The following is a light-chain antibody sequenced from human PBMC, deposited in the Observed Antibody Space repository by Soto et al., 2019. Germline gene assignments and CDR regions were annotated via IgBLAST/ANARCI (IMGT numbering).Light chain of an antibody. V-gene: IGKV3-15*01. J-gene: IGKJ1*01. CDR2: RAS. Sequence: IVLTHSPATLSLSPWEMATLSCRASQTVSNYLAWYQQKPGQAPRLRIQRASTRATGIPARFSGSGSGTEFTLTISSLQSEDFAVYFCQQYNNWPGTFGQGTKVDIK. CDR3: QQYNNWPGT. CDR1: QTVSNY.